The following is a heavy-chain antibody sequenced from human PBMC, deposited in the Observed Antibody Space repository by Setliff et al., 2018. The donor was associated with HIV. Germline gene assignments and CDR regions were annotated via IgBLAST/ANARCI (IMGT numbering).Heavy chain of an antibody. CDR1: GFTFSSYS. D-gene: IGHD3-22*01. CDR2: SKSKSDGGTT. CDR3: TTVVDYDNSDATDH. Sequence: PGGSLRLSCAGSGFTFSSYSMNWVRQAPGKGLMWVSRLNSDGRSKSKSDGGTTDYAPPVKGRFSISRDDSKSTQYLQMDSLRPEDTGIYYCTTVVDYDNSDATDHWGPGSLVTVSS. J-gene: IGHJ4*02. V-gene: IGHV3-15*01.